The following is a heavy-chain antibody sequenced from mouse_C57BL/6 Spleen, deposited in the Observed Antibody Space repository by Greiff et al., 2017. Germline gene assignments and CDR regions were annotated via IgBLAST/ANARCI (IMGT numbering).Heavy chain of an antibody. CDR2: IRNKANGYTT. CDR3: ASYDDYHEAMDY. D-gene: IGHD2-4*01. CDR1: GFTFTDYY. Sequence: EVKLVESGGGLVQPGGSLSLSCAASGFTFTDYYMSWVRQPPGKALEWLGFIRNKANGYTTEYSASVKGRFTISRDNSQSILYLQMKALRAEDSATYYCASYDDYHEAMDYWGQGTSVTVSS. J-gene: IGHJ4*01. V-gene: IGHV7-3*01.